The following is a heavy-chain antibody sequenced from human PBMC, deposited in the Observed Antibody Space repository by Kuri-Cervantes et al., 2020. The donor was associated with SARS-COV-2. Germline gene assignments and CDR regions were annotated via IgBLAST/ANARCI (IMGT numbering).Heavy chain of an antibody. CDR3: AREGPTNWNYNY. V-gene: IGHV1-69*05. Sequence: SVKVSCKASGYTFTSYDINWVRQATGQGLEWMGGIIPIFGTANYAQKFQGRVTITTDESTSTAYMELSSLRSEDTAVYYCAREGPTNWNYNYWGQGTLVTVSS. CDR1: GYTFTSYD. D-gene: IGHD1-7*01. CDR2: IIPIFGTA. J-gene: IGHJ4*02.